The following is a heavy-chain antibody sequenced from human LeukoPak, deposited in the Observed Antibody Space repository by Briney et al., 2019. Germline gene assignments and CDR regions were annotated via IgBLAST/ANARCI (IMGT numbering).Heavy chain of an antibody. V-gene: IGHV1-2*02. Sequence: ASMKVSCKASGYTFTAYYMHWVRQAPGQGLEWMGWINPNSGGTNYAQKFQGRVTMTRDTSISTAYVELSRLRSDDTAVYYCARAFSPSPGRTYGELDYWGQGTLVTVSS. CDR3: ARAFSPSPGRTYGELDY. D-gene: IGHD4/OR15-4a*01. CDR2: INPNSGGT. CDR1: GYTFTAYY. J-gene: IGHJ4*02.